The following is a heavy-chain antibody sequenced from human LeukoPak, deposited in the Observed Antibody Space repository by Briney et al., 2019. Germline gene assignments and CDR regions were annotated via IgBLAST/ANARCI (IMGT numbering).Heavy chain of an antibody. V-gene: IGHV3-48*01. CDR3: ARDSLWYSSGPGY. J-gene: IGHJ4*02. CDR2: ISSSSSTI. D-gene: IGHD6-19*01. Sequence: GGSLRLSCAASGFTFSSYSMNWVRQAPGKGLEWVSYISSSSSTIYYADSVKGRFTISRDNAKNSLYLQMNSLRAEDTAVYYCARDSLWYSSGPGYWGQGTLVTVSS. CDR1: GFTFSSYS.